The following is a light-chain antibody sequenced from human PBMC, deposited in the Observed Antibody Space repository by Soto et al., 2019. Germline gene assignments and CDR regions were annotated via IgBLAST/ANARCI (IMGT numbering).Light chain of an antibody. CDR3: QQRSTWPWT. CDR2: EAS. Sequence: EVVLTQSPATLSLSPGERATLSCRASQSVSNSLAWYQQRPGQAPRLLIYEASKRVTGIPASFSGSGSGTDFTLTISSLESEDFAVYYCQQRSTWPWTFGQGTNLEI. V-gene: IGKV3-11*01. CDR1: QSVSNS. J-gene: IGKJ2*02.